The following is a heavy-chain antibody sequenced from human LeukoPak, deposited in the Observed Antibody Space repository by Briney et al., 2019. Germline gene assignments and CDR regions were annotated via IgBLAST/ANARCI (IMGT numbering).Heavy chain of an antibody. Sequence: GGSLRLSCAASGFTFSGYGMHWVRQAPGKGLEWVAVIWYDGSNKYYADSVKGRFTISRDNSKNTLYLQMNSLRAEDTAVYYCARESGSYYFDYWGQGTLVTVSS. J-gene: IGHJ4*02. CDR1: GFTFSGYG. V-gene: IGHV3-33*01. D-gene: IGHD2-15*01. CDR2: IWYDGSNK. CDR3: ARESGSYYFDY.